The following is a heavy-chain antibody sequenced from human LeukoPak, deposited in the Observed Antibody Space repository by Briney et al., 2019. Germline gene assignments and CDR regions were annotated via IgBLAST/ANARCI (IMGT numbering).Heavy chain of an antibody. CDR2: IGGSGGAT. CDR1: GFTFSNYF. Sequence: GGSLRLSCAVSGFTFSNYFFNWVRQAPGKGLEWVSGIGGSGGATYYADSVKGRFTISRDNSRNTLYLQINSLRAEDTAVYYCAKQLGYCSDGSCYFPYWGQGTLVTVSS. CDR3: AKQLGYCSDGSCYFPY. J-gene: IGHJ4*02. D-gene: IGHD2-15*01. V-gene: IGHV3-23*01.